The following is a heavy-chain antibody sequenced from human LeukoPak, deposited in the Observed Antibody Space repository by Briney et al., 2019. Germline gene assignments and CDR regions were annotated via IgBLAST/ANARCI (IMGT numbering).Heavy chain of an antibody. J-gene: IGHJ4*02. CDR1: EFTFSSYS. Sequence: GGSLRLSRAASEFTFSSYSMSWVRQAPGKGLEWVSVIYSDGSTYYADSVKGRFTISRDYSKNTLFLQVNSLRAEDTAVYYCARVYYYGSGSFSFDYWGQGTLVTVSS. D-gene: IGHD3-10*01. CDR3: ARVYYYGSGSFSFDY. CDR2: IYSDGST. V-gene: IGHV3-66*01.